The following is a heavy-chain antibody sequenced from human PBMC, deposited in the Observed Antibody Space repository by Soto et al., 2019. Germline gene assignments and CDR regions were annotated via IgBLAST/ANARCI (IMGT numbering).Heavy chain of an antibody. Sequence: ALTCAVSGYSISSGYYWGWIRQPPGKGLEWIGSIYHSGSTYYNPSLKSRVTISVDTSENQFSLKLSSVTAADTAVYYCARAEEVWIFGVVTPYGMDVWGQGTTVTVSS. CDR3: ARAEEVWIFGVVTPYGMDV. J-gene: IGHJ6*02. D-gene: IGHD3-3*01. CDR1: GYSISSGYY. V-gene: IGHV4-38-2*01. CDR2: IYHSGST.